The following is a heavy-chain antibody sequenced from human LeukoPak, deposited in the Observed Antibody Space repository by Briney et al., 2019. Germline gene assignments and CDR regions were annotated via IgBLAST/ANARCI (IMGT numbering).Heavy chain of an antibody. D-gene: IGHD5-24*01. J-gene: IGHJ4*02. V-gene: IGHV3-21*01. CDR2: ISSSSSYI. Sequence: GGXLRLSCAASGFTFSSYSMNWVRQAPGKGLEWVSSISSSSSYIYYADSVKGRFTISRDNAKNSLYLQMNSLRAEDTAVYYCARSRDGYNFGYWGQGTLVTVSS. CDR1: GFTFSSYS. CDR3: ARSRDGYNFGY.